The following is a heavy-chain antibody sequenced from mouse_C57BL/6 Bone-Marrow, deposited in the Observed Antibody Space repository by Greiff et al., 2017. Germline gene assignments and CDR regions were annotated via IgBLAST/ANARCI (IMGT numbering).Heavy chain of an antibody. CDR2: IYPSSGNT. CDR1: GYTFTSYG. D-gene: IGHD4-1*01. Sequence: QVQLKESGAELARPGASVKLSCKASGYTFTSYGISWVKQRTGQGLEWIGEIYPSSGNTYYNEKFKGKATLTVDKSSSTAYMELRSLTSEDSAVYFCARGGGNWDYFDYWGQGTTLTVSS. V-gene: IGHV1-81*01. CDR3: ARGGGNWDYFDY. J-gene: IGHJ2*01.